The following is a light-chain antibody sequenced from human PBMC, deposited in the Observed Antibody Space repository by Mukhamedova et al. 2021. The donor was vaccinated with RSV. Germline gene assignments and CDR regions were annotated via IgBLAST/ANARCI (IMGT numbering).Light chain of an antibody. J-gene: IGKJ1*01. V-gene: IGKV1-39*01. CDR2: ATS. CDR3: QQSYRQFS. Sequence: WYQRRVHGTAPRILIFATSNLETGVPSRFSGSGFGTDFTLTISSLHPEDFATYYCQQSYRQFSFGQGTRA.